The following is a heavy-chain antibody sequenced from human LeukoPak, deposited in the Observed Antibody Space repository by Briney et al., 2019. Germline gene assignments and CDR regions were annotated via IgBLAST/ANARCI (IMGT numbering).Heavy chain of an antibody. J-gene: IGHJ4*02. V-gene: IGHV3-15*01. Sequence: GGSLRLSCTASGLSFSNSWMSWVRQAPGKGLEWVGRIISRTSGGATDYAAPVRGRFTISRDDSQNTLYLQMNSLKTEDTAVYYCNTYRYSYDVTGYSYFDYWGQGIPVTVSS. CDR2: IISRTSGGAT. D-gene: IGHD3-22*01. CDR3: NTYRYSYDVTGYSYFDY. CDR1: GLSFSNSW.